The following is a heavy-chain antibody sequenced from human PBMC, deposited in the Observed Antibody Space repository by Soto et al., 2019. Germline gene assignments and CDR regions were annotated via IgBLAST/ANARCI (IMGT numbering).Heavy chain of an antibody. D-gene: IGHD6-13*01. Sequence: SETLSLTCTVSGGPISSDYWSWILQPPGKGLEWIGYIYYTGSTNYNPSPKSRVTISVDTSKNQFSLKLSSVTAADTAVYYCARHQSHSSSYVDPWGQGTLVTVSS. J-gene: IGHJ5*02. CDR2: IYYTGST. CDR1: GGPISSDY. CDR3: ARHQSHSSSYVDP. V-gene: IGHV4-59*08.